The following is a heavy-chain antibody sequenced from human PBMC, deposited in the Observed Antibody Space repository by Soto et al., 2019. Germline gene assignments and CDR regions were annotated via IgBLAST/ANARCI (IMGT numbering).Heavy chain of an antibody. CDR2: IIPIFGTA. V-gene: IGHV1-69*13. Sequence: ASVKFSCTSSGVTFSSYAISWVRQAPGQGLEWMGGIIPIFGTANYAQKFQGRVTITADESTSTAYMELSSLRSEDTAVYYCARYIVVVQVAYGMGVWGQGNTVTVS. D-gene: IGHD2-15*01. CDR3: ARYIVVVQVAYGMGV. CDR1: GVTFSSYA. J-gene: IGHJ6*02.